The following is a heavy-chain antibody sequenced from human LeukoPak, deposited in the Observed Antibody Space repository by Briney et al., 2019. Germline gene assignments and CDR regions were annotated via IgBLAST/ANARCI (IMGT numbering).Heavy chain of an antibody. D-gene: IGHD1-26*01. V-gene: IGHV1-18*01. CDR1: GYTFTSYG. CDR3: ARASIVGATVFDY. J-gene: IGHJ4*02. CDR2: ISAYNGNT. Sequence: ASVTVSFKASGYTFTSYGISWVRQAPGQGIERMGWISAYNGNTNYAQKLQGRVTMTTDTSTSTAYMELRSMRSDDTAVYYCARASIVGATVFDYWGQGTLVTVSS.